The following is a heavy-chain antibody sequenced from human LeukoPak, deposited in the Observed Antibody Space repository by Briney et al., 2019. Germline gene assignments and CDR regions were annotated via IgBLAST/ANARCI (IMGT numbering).Heavy chain of an antibody. Sequence: SETLSLTCAVYGGSFSGYYWSWIRQPPGKGLEWIGEINHSGSTNYNPSLKSRDTISVDTSKNQFSLKLSSVTATDTAVYYCARRPTVTLDYWGQGTLVTVSS. D-gene: IGHD4-11*01. CDR3: ARRPTVTLDY. CDR2: INHSGST. J-gene: IGHJ4*02. V-gene: IGHV4-34*01. CDR1: GGSFSGYY.